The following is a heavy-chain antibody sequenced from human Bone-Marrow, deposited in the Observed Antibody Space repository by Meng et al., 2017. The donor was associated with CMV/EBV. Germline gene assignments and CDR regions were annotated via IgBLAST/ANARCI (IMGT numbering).Heavy chain of an antibody. CDR1: GYTFTSYG. D-gene: IGHD5-24*01. CDR2: ISAYNGNT. CDR3: ATNDGYHLGYYYGMDV. V-gene: IGHV1-18*01. Sequence: ASVKVSCKASGYTFTSYGISWVRQAPGQGLEWMGWISAYNGNTDYAQKLQGRVTMTTDTSTSTAYMELRSLRSDDTAVYYCATNDGYHLGYYYGMDVWGQGTTVTVSS. J-gene: IGHJ6*02.